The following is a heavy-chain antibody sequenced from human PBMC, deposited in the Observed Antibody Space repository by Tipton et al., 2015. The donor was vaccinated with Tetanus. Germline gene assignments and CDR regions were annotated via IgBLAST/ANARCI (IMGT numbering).Heavy chain of an antibody. J-gene: IGHJ2*01. D-gene: IGHD3-3*01. Sequence: QLVQSGAEVKKPGESLKISCKGSGYRFSSYWIGWVRQMPGRDLEWMGIVDPRDSQATYGPSFQGQVTLSADRSINVAYLQWGSLKASDTGLYYCARRRSAVLSGAYHWYFDLWGRGTLVGVSS. CDR3: ARRRSAVLSGAYHWYFDL. CDR1: GYRFSSYW. V-gene: IGHV5-51*01. CDR2: VDPRDSQA.